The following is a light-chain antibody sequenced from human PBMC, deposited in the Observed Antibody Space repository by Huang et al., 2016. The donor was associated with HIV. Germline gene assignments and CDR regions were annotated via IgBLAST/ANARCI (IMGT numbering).Light chain of an antibody. Sequence: DIQMTQSPSSLSASVGDRVTITCRSSQSISNYLNWYQQKPGKAPKFLIYAASSLQSGVPSRFRGSGSGTEFTLTISSLQPEDFATYFCQQSYSNTLTFGPGTKVDV. J-gene: IGKJ3*01. CDR1: QSISNY. CDR3: QQSYSNTLT. CDR2: AAS. V-gene: IGKV1-39*01.